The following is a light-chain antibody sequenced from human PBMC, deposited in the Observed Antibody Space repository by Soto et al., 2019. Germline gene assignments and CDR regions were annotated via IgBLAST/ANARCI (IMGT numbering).Light chain of an antibody. CDR2: DAS. CDR1: QSISSW. V-gene: IGKV1-5*01. CDR3: QHCDTSWP. Sequence: DIQMTQSPSTLSVSVGDRVTITCRASQSISSWLAWYQQKPGKAPKLLIYDASSLESGVPSRFSGSGSGTEFTLTISGLQPDDFATYYCQHCDTSWPFGQGTKVDIK. J-gene: IGKJ1*01.